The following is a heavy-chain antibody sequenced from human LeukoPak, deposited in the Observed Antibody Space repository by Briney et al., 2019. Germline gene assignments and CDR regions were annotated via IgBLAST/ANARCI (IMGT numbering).Heavy chain of an antibody. CDR1: GGSFSGYY. CDR2: INHSGNT. V-gene: IGHV4-34*01. D-gene: IGHD2-2*01. J-gene: IGHJ3*01. Sequence: PSETLSLTCAVYGGSFSGYYWSWIRQPPGKGLEWIGEINHSGNTNYNPSLKSRVTISVDTSKNQFSLKMNSVTAADTAVYYCARHQFQLLVNDDAFDVWGQGTMVTVSS. CDR3: ARHQFQLLVNDDAFDV.